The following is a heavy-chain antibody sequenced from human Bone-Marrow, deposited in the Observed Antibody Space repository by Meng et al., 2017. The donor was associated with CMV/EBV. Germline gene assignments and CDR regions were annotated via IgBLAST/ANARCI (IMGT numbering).Heavy chain of an antibody. CDR3: ARVLNH. V-gene: IGHV1-2*02. D-gene: IGHD2/OR15-2a*01. CDR2: INPNNGDT. CDR1: GYTFTSYY. Sequence: ASVKVSCKASGYTFTSYYMHWVRQAPGQGLEWMGWINPNNGDTDYAQDFQGRISVTTDTSITTAYMELDNLRSDDTAVYYCARVLNHWGQGTLVTVSS. J-gene: IGHJ5*02.